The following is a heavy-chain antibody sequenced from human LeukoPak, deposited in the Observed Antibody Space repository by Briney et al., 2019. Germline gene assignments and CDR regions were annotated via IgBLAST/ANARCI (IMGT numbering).Heavy chain of an antibody. V-gene: IGHV1-69*05. J-gene: IGHJ4*02. CDR2: IIPIFGTA. CDR3: ARAVLVSGYPQNFDY. CDR1: GGTFSSYA. D-gene: IGHD3-3*01. Sequence: SSVKVSCKASGGTFSSYAISWVRQAPGQGLEWMGRIIPIFGTANYAQKFQGRVTITTDESTSTAYMELSSLRSEDTAVYYCARAVLVSGYPQNFDYWGQGTLVTVSS.